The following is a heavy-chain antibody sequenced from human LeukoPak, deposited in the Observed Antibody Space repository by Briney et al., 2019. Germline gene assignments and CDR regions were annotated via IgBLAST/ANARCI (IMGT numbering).Heavy chain of an antibody. D-gene: IGHD6-13*01. J-gene: IGHJ6*03. Sequence: GGSLRLSCAASGFTFSSYWMSWVRQAPGKGLEWVANIKQDGSEKYYVDSVKGRFTISRDNAKNSLYLQMNSLRAEDTAVYYCARDGLIAAGIYYYYYMDVWGKGTTVTVSS. CDR3: ARDGLIAAGIYYYYYMDV. CDR1: GFTFSSYW. V-gene: IGHV3-7*01. CDR2: IKQDGSEK.